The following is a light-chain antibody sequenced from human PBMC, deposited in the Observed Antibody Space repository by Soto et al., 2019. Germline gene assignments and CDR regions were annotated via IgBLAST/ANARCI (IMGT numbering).Light chain of an antibody. V-gene: IGKV1-27*01. CDR2: AAS. CDR3: QQYDSAPRT. Sequence: DVQMTQAPSSLSASVGDRVTITCRASQGISSYLAWYQQKPGKVPKLLIYAASILQSGVPSRFSGSGSGTDFTLTISSLEPEDVAAYYCQQYDSAPRTFGQGTKVEI. CDR1: QGISSY. J-gene: IGKJ4*01.